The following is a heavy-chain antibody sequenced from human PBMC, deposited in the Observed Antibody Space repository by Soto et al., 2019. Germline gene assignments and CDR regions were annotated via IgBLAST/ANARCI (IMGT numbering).Heavy chain of an antibody. Sequence: EVQLVESGGGLVQPGRSLRLSCAASGFTFDDYAMHWVRQGPGKGLEWVSGISWNSGTIGYADYVKGRFTISRDNAKNSLYLQMNSLRAEDTALYYCAKAPYSNYYYGMDVWGQGATVTVSS. D-gene: IGHD4-4*01. CDR2: ISWNSGTI. CDR3: AKAPYSNYYYGMDV. CDR1: GFTFDDYA. V-gene: IGHV3-9*01. J-gene: IGHJ6*02.